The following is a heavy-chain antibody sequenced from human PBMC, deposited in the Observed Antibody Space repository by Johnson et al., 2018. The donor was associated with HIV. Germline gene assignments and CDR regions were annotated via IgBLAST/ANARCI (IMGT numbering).Heavy chain of an antibody. CDR2: ISWDSGTI. V-gene: IGHV3-9*01. D-gene: IGHD1-14*01. CDR1: GFTFDNFA. CDR3: ARTPSLPGAFDI. Sequence: QLVESGGGLVQPGGSLRLSCAVSGFTFDNFAMHWVRQAPGKGLEWVSSISWDSGTIGYADSVKGRFTISRDNAKISLYLQMDSLRAEDTAVYYCARTPSLPGAFDIWGQGTMVTVSS. J-gene: IGHJ3*02.